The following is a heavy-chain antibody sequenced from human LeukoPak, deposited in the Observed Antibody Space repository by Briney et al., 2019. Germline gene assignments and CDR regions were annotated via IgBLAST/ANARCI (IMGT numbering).Heavy chain of an antibody. J-gene: IGHJ4*02. CDR1: GGSFSGYY. CDR2: IYYSGST. V-gene: IGHV4-59*01. CDR3: ARVASGYDVFDI. Sequence: SETLSLTCAVYGGSFSGYYWSWIRQPPGKGLEWIGYIYYSGSTNYNPSLKSRVTISVDTSKNQFSLKLSSVTAADTAVFYCARVASGYDVFDIWGQGTLVIVSS. D-gene: IGHD3-3*01.